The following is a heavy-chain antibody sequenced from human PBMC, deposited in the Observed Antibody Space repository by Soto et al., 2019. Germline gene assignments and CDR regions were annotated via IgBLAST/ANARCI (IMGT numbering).Heavy chain of an antibody. CDR3: ARARITMIVAEN. D-gene: IGHD3-22*01. Sequence: PSETLSLTCTVSGGSISSGDYYWSWIRQPPGKGLEWIGYIYYSGSTYYNPSLKSRVTISVDTSKNQFSLKLSSVTAADTAVYYCARARITMIVAENWRQGTLVTVSS. V-gene: IGHV4-30-4*01. CDR1: GGSISSGDYY. CDR2: IYYSGST. J-gene: IGHJ4*02.